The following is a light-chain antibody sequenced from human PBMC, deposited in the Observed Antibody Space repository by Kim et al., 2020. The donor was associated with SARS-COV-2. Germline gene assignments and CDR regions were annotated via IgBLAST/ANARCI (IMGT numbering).Light chain of an antibody. CDR3: TSYTSSCTFV. CDR1: ISAVCAYKY. Sequence: QSVTLACAGTISAVCAYKYFSEYQQPPGKTPKLLFYDVSARPSGVSNRFSGSKSGNTASLTISGLQAEDEADYYCTSYTSSCTFVFGTGTKVTVL. V-gene: IGLV2-14*03. J-gene: IGLJ1*01. CDR2: DVS.